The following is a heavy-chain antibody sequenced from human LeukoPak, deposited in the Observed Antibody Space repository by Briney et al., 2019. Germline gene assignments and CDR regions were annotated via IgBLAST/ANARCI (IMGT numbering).Heavy chain of an antibody. CDR3: AKVPHVVVVPAAIRNYFDY. J-gene: IGHJ4*02. CDR1: GFTFSSYA. Sequence: GGSLRLSCSASGFTFSSYAMSWVRQAPGKGLEWVSAISGSGGSTYYADSVKGRFTISRDNSKNTLYLQMNSLRAEDTAVYYCAKVPHVVVVPAAIRNYFDYWGQGTLVTVSS. D-gene: IGHD2-2*02. V-gene: IGHV3-23*01. CDR2: ISGSGGST.